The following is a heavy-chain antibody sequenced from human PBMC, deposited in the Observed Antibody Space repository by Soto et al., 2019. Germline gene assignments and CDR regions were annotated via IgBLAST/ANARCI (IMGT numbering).Heavy chain of an antibody. CDR3: ARALTMVRGAIYYYYGMDV. Sequence: PGGSLRLSCAASGFTFSSYAMHWVRQAPGKGLEWVAVIWYDGSNKYYADSVKGRFTISRDNSKNTLYLQMNSLRAEDTAVYYCARALTMVRGAIYYYYGMDVWGQGTTVTVSS. J-gene: IGHJ6*02. D-gene: IGHD3-10*01. V-gene: IGHV3-33*08. CDR2: IWYDGSNK. CDR1: GFTFSSYA.